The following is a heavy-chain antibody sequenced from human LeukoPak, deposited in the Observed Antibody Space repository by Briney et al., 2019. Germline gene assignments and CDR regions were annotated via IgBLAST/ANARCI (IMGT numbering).Heavy chain of an antibody. J-gene: IGHJ5*02. V-gene: IGHV3-21*01. Sequence: GGSLRLSCAASGFAFDTYSMTWVRQAPGKGLEWVSSISSWSSFIYSADSVTGRFTISRDNAKNSLYLQMNSLRAEDTTVYYCARAGSTNSWFDPWGQGTLVIVSS. CDR2: ISSWSSFI. D-gene: IGHD2-2*01. CDR1: GFAFDTYS. CDR3: ARAGSTNSWFDP.